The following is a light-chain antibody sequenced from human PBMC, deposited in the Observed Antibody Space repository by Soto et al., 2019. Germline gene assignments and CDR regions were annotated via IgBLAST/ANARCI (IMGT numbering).Light chain of an antibody. CDR1: SSDVGGYNY. CDR3: SSYTGSSTPV. J-gene: IGLJ3*02. V-gene: IGLV2-14*01. Sequence: QSALTQPASVSGSPGQSITISCTGTSSDVGGYNYVSWYQHHPGKAPKLMIYEVSNRPSGVSNRFSGSKSGNTASLTISGLHAEDEADYYCSSYTGSSTPVFGEWTKLTVL. CDR2: EVS.